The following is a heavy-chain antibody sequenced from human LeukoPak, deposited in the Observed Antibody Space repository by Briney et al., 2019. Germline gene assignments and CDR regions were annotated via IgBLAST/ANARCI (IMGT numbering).Heavy chain of an antibody. CDR1: GYSISGGYD. CDR2: ICHSGST. V-gene: IGHV4-38-2*01. Sequence: SGTLSLTCCVSGYSISGGYDWGWIRQPPGKGMEWIGSICHSGSTYYNRSLKSRVTISVDTPKNNFSLKLSSVTAADTAVYYCARSTSGLVDYWGQGTLVTVSS. D-gene: IGHD2-2*01. J-gene: IGHJ4*02. CDR3: ARSTSGLVDY.